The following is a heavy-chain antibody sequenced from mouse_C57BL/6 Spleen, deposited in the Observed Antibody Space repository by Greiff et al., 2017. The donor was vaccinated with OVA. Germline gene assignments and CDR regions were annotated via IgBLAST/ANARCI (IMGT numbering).Heavy chain of an antibody. CDR1: GYSFTDYN. Sequence: HLVESGPELVKPGASVKISCKASGYSFTDYNMNWVKQSNGKSLEWIGVINPNYGTTSYNQKFKGKATLTVDQSSSTAYMQLNSLTSEDSAVYYCARGAAQASYFDYWGQGTTLTVSS. J-gene: IGHJ2*01. CDR3: ARGAAQASYFDY. V-gene: IGHV1-39*01. CDR2: INPNYGTT. D-gene: IGHD3-2*02.